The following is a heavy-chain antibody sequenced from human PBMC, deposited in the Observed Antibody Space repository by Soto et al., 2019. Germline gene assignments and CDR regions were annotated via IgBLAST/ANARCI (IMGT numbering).Heavy chain of an antibody. CDR3: ARDGYSGYVPSNWFDP. CDR1: GGSISSGCYY. Sequence: SETLSLTCTVSGGSISSGCYYWSWLRQHPGKGLEWIGYIYYSGSTYYNPSLKSRVTISVDTSKNQFSLKLSSVTAADTAVYYCARDGYSGYVPSNWFDPWGQGTLVTVSS. J-gene: IGHJ5*02. D-gene: IGHD5-12*01. CDR2: IYYSGST. V-gene: IGHV4-31*03.